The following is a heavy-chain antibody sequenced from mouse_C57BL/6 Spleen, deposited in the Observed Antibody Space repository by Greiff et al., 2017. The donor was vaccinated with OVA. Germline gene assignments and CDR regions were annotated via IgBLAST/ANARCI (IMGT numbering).Heavy chain of an antibody. V-gene: IGHV1-66*01. CDR2: IYPGSGNT. D-gene: IGHD1-1*01. CDR3: ARRGVYGSSRYWYFDV. Sequence: VQLQQSGPELVKPGASVKISCKASGYSFTSYYIHWVKQRPGQGLEWIGWIYPGSGNTKYNEKFKGKATLTADTSSSTAYMQLSSLTSEDSAVYYCARRGVYGSSRYWYFDVWGTGTTVTVSS. J-gene: IGHJ1*03. CDR1: GYSFTSYY.